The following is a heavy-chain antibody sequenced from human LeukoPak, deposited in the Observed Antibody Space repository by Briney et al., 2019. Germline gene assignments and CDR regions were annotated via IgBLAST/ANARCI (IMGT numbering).Heavy chain of an antibody. Sequence: QAGGSLRLSCAASGFTFSSYAMSWVRQAPGKGLEWFSGISSSGGSAYYADSVKGHFTISRDNSKNTLYLQMNSLRAEDTAVYYCARPYSISWELDSWGQGTLVTVSS. V-gene: IGHV3-23*01. D-gene: IGHD6-13*01. J-gene: IGHJ5*01. CDR3: ARPYSISWELDS. CDR1: GFTFSSYA. CDR2: ISSSGGSA.